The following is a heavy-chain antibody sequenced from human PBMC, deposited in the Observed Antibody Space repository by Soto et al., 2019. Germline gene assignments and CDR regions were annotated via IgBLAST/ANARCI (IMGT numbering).Heavy chain of an antibody. Sequence: QVQLVESGGGVVQPGRSLRLSCAASGFTFSSYGMHWVRQAPGKGLEWVAVIWYDGSNKYYADSVKGRFTISRDNSKHTLYLQMNSLRAEDTAVYYCAREVAYSSSWSWTYGWFDPWGQGTLVTVSS. V-gene: IGHV3-33*01. CDR1: GFTFSSYG. CDR3: AREVAYSSSWSWTYGWFDP. CDR2: IWYDGSNK. J-gene: IGHJ5*02. D-gene: IGHD6-13*01.